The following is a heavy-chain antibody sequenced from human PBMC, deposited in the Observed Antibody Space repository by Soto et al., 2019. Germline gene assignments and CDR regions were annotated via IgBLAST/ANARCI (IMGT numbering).Heavy chain of an antibody. Sequence: PGGSLRLSCAASGFTFRNFGMHWVRQAPGKGREGVAVISYDGTNKYYADSVKGRFTISRDNSKNTLYLQINSLRAEDTAVYYCAKAVPPFVVVTASDYWGQGTLVTVSS. CDR3: AKAVPPFVVVTASDY. CDR2: ISYDGTNK. D-gene: IGHD2-21*02. CDR1: GFTFRNFG. J-gene: IGHJ4*02. V-gene: IGHV3-30*18.